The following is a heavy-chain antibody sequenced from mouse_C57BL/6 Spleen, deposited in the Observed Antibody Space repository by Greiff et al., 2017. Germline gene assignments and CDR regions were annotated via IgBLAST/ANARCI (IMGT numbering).Heavy chain of an antibody. Sequence: DVKLVESGPGLVKPSQSLSLTCSVTGYSITSGYYWNWIRQFPGNKLEWMGYISYDGSNNYNPSLKNRISITRDTSKNQFFLKLNSVTTEDTATYYCAREGYGNYKDYWGQGTTLTVSS. CDR2: ISYDGSN. D-gene: IGHD2-1*01. CDR1: GYSITSGYY. V-gene: IGHV3-6*01. CDR3: AREGYGNYKDY. J-gene: IGHJ2*01.